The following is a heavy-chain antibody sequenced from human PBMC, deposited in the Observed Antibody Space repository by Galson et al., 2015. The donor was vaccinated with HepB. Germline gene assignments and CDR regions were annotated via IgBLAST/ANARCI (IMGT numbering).Heavy chain of an antibody. CDR1: GFTFRNYD. CDR2: IRVNGGST. D-gene: IGHD6-6*01. Sequence: SLRLSCAASGFTFRNYDMSWVRQAPGKGLEWVSAIRVNGGSTYYADSVQGRFTISRDNSKNTLYLQMSSLRAEDTALYYCVPRFGSSSTFFADHWGQGTLVTVSS. V-gene: IGHV3-23*01. CDR3: VPRFGSSSTFFADH. J-gene: IGHJ4*02.